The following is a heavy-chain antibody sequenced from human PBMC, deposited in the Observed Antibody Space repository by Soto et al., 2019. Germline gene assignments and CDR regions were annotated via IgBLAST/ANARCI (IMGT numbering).Heavy chain of an antibody. J-gene: IGHJ4*02. V-gene: IGHV4-30-4*01. CDR1: GGSISSGDYY. CDR3: ARGYCSSTSCYNLDY. CDR2: IYYSGST. Sequence: LSLTCTVSGGSISSGDYYWSWIRQPPGKGLEWIGYIYYSGSTYYNPSLKSRVTISVDTSKNQFSLKLSSVTAADTAVYYCARGYCSSTSCYNLDYWGQGTLVTSPQ. D-gene: IGHD2-2*02.